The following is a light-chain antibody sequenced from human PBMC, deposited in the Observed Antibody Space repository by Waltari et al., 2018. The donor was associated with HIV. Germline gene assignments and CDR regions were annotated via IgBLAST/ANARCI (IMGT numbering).Light chain of an antibody. CDR1: SSDVGGYHY. V-gene: IGLV2-14*01. J-gene: IGLJ3*02. CDR2: DVS. Sequence: QSALTQPASVSGSPGQSLTISCTGTSSDVGGYHYVSWYQQHPAKAPKLMIYDVSNRPSGVSNRFSGSKSGNTASLTISGLQAEDEADYYFSSYTSSSTWVFGGGTKLTVL. CDR3: SSYTSSSTWV.